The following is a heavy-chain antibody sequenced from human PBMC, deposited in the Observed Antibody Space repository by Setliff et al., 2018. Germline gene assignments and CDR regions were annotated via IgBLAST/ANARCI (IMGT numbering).Heavy chain of an antibody. CDR1: GYTFTSYD. V-gene: IGHV1-8*03. CDR2: MNPNSGNT. CDR3: ARGLLWFGEPSW. J-gene: IGHJ4*02. D-gene: IGHD3-10*01. Sequence: ASVKVSCKASGYTFTSYDINWVRLATGQGLEWMGWMNPNSGNTGYAQKFQGRVTITRNTSISTAYMELSSLRSEDTAVYYCARGLLWFGEPSWWGQGTLVTSPQ.